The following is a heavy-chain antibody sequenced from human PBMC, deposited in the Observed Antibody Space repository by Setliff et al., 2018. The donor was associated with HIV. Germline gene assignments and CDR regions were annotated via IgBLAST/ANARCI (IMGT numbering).Heavy chain of an antibody. CDR2: IRPADSDT. D-gene: IGHD6-19*01. CDR3: VRHPWGYSSSYAHYFDY. V-gene: IGHV5-51*01. CDR1: GYNFTTNW. Sequence: PGESLKISCKASGYNFTTNWVGWVRQMPGKGLEWMGIIRPADSDTRVSPSFQGHVTISADKSISSTYLQWSSLKASDTAMYYCVRHPWGYSSSYAHYFDYWGQGTLVTVSS. J-gene: IGHJ4*02.